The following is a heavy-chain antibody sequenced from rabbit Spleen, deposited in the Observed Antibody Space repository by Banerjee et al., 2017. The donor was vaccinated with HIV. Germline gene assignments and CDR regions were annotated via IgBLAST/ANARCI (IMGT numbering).Heavy chain of an antibody. V-gene: IGHV1S45*01. CDR2: IYAGSSSST. CDR1: GFSFSSGYY. J-gene: IGHJ6*01. CDR3: ARTWGGASYGHGMDL. D-gene: IGHD4-1*01. Sequence: QEQLEESGGDLVKPGASLTLTCKASGFSFSSGYYMCWVRQAPGKGLESIACIYAGSSSSTYYASWAKGRFTISKTSSTTVTLQMTSLTAADTATYFCARTWGGASYGHGMDLWGQGTLVTVS.